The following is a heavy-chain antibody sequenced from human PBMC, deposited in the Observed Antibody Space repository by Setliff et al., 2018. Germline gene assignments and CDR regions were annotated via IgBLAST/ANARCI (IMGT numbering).Heavy chain of an antibody. CDR2: ISGSGGST. CDR1: GFTFSSYA. D-gene: IGHD4-17*01. J-gene: IGHJ4*02. Sequence: PGGSLRLSCAVSGFTFSSYAMHWVRQAPGKGLEWVSAISGSGGSTYYADSVKGRFTISRDNAENTLYLQMKSLRAEDTALYYCASQAPYGDYAFDYWGQGTLVTVSS. V-gene: IGHV3-23*01. CDR3: ASQAPYGDYAFDY.